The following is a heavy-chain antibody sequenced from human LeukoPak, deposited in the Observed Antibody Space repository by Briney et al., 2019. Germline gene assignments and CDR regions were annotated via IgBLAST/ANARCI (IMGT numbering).Heavy chain of an antibody. V-gene: IGHV3-7*03. CDR3: ARGPHYGARTDHLDY. J-gene: IGHJ4*02. CDR2: IKQDGSEK. Sequence: GGSLRLSCAASGFTFSSYWMSWVRQAPGKGLEWVANIKQDGSEKYYVDSVKGRFTVSRDDANKLVYLQMDSLRADDTAIYYCARGPHYGARTDHLDYWGQGTLVTVSS. D-gene: IGHD4/OR15-4a*01. CDR1: GFTFSSYW.